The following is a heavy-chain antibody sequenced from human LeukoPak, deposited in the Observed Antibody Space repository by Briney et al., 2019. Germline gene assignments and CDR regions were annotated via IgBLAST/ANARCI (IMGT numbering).Heavy chain of an antibody. CDR3: ARRSGVLWFGEFGP. V-gene: IGHV4-59*01. CDR1: DGSISSYY. J-gene: IGHJ5*02. CDR2: IYNSGST. Sequence: SETLSLTCTVSDGSISSYYWSWIRQPPGKGLEWIGYIYNSGSTNYNPSLKSRVTISVDTSKKQFSLKLSSVTATDTAVYYCARRSGVLWFGEFGPWGQGTLVTVSS. D-gene: IGHD3-10*01.